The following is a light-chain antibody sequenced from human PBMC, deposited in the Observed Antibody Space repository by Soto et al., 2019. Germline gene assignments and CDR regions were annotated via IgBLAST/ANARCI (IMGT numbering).Light chain of an antibody. CDR2: EGS. CDR3: AAWDHSLQGWV. V-gene: IGLV2-14*02. CDR1: SSDVGSYNL. J-gene: IGLJ3*02. Sequence: QSALTQPASVSGSPGQSITISCTGTSSDVGSYNLVSWYQQHPGKAPKLMIYEGSKRPSGVSNRFSGSKSGNTASLVIVGLQSEDEADYYCAAWDHSLQGWVFGGGTKVTVL.